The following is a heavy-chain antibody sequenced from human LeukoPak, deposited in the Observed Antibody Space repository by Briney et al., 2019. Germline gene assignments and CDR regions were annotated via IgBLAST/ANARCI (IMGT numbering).Heavy chain of an antibody. CDR2: ISGSGDTP. Sequence: GGSLRLSCAASGFTFSSYAMSWVRQAPGKGLEWVSGISGSGDTPYYADSVKGRFIISRDNSKSTLYLQMNSLRAEDTAVYYCAKENDYFLDYWGQGTLVTVSS. J-gene: IGHJ4*02. CDR3: AKENDYFLDY. D-gene: IGHD1-1*01. V-gene: IGHV3-23*01. CDR1: GFTFSSYA.